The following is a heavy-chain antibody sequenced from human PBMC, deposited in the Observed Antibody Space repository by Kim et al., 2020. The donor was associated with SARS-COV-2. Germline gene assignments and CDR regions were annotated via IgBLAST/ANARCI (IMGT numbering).Heavy chain of an antibody. CDR3: AHRRGYCSGASCYTIFNWFDP. Sequence: SGPTLVKPTQTLTLTCTFSEFSLSTSGVGVGWIRQPPGKALEWLALIYWDDDKRYSPSLKNRLTITKDTSKNQVVLTMTNMDPVDTATYYRAHRRGYCSGASCYTIFNWFDPWGQGILVTVSS. J-gene: IGHJ5*02. V-gene: IGHV2-5*02. D-gene: IGHD2-15*01. CDR2: IYWDDDK. CDR1: EFSLSTSGVG.